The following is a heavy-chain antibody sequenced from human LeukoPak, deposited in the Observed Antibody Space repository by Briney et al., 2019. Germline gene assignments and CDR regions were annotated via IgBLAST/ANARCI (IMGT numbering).Heavy chain of an antibody. CDR3: AREDYDTDY. CDR2: IYSGSNT. J-gene: IGHJ4*02. D-gene: IGHD3-22*01. V-gene: IGHV3-66*01. CDR1: GFTVRTNY. Sequence: GGSLRLSCAASGFTVRTNYMGWVRQAPGKGLECVSTIYSGSNTNYADSVKGRFIISRDNAKNSLYLQMNSLRAEDTAVYYCAREDYDTDYWGQGTLVTVSS.